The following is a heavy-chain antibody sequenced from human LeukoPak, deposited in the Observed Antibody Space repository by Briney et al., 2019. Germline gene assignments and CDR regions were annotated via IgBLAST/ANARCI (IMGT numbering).Heavy chain of an antibody. CDR2: ISGSGGDT. CDR1: GFTFSNYA. CDR3: VKDLRLDLHLDTFHI. V-gene: IGHV3-23*01. J-gene: IGHJ3*02. D-gene: IGHD1-7*01. Sequence: GGSLRLSCAASGFTFSNYAMSWVRQAPGKGLEWVSGISGSGGDTYYADSVKGRFTISRDNSKNTLYLQMNSLRAEDTAVYYCVKDLRLDLHLDTFHIWGQGTMVTVS.